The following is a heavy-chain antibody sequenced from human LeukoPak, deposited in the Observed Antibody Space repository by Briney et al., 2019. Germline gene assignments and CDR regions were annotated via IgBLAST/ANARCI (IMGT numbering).Heavy chain of an antibody. V-gene: IGHV3-73*01. J-gene: IGHJ4*02. D-gene: IGHD3-22*01. CDR3: TSQYYYDSSGYYEVDY. CDR1: GFTFSGSA. CDR2: IRSKANSYAT. Sequence: GGSLRLSCAASGFTFSGSATHWVRQASGKGLEWVGRIRSKANSYATAYAASVKGRFTISRDDSKNTAYLQMNSLKTEDTAVYYCTSQYYYDSSGYYEVDYWGQGTLVTVSS.